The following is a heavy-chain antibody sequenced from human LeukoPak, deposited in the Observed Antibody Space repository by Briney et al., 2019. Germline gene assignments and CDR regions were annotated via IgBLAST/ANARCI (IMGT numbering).Heavy chain of an antibody. J-gene: IGHJ4*02. CDR2: VSWKGGSI. Sequence: GGGLRLSCVGSGLNFDDYDMHWVRQAPGQGVEWVSSVSWKGGSIGYADSVKGRFTISRDNAKNSLYLQMNSLRREDTAVYYCAKRACYGSGSHYYFDCWGQGTLVTVSS. CDR1: GLNFDDYD. D-gene: IGHD3-10*01. V-gene: IGHV3-9*01. CDR3: AKRACYGSGSHYYFDC.